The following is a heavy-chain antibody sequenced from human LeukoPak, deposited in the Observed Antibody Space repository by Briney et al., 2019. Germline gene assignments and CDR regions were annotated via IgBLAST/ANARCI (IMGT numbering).Heavy chain of an antibody. CDR2: LYYGENS. CDR1: GGSISIISSSTYS. Sequence: SETLSLTCTVSGGSISIISSSTYSWGWIRQAPGKGLEWIGSLYYGENSHYNPSLKSRATLSVDTSNNQFSLKLTSVTAADADVYFCARQLPTAAADTRGYFDYWGQGTVVTVSS. D-gene: IGHD6-25*01. J-gene: IGHJ4*02. CDR3: ARQLPTAAADTRGYFDY. V-gene: IGHV4-39*01.